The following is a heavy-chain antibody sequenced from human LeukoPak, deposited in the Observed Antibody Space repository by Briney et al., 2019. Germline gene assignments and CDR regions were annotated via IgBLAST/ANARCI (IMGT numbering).Heavy chain of an antibody. V-gene: IGHV3-30*12. Sequence: QTGGSLRLSCAASGFTFSSYGMHWVRQAPGKGLEWVAVISYDGSNKYYADSVKGRFTISRDNAKNSLYLQMNSLRAEDTALYYCARERLSNRIAVAGTLDSRYYYMDVWGKGTTVTASS. CDR2: ISYDGSNK. CDR3: ARERLSNRIAVAGTLDSRYYYMDV. D-gene: IGHD6-19*01. CDR1: GFTFSSYG. J-gene: IGHJ6*03.